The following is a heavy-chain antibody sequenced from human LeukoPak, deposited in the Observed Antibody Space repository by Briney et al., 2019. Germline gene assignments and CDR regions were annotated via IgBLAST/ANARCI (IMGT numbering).Heavy chain of an antibody. V-gene: IGHV6-1*01. Sequence: SQTLSLTFAISGDSVSANSAAWNWIRQSPSRGLEWLGRTYYRSKWYNDYAVSVKSRITINPDTSKNQFSLLLNPVTPEDTAVYYCARGGTGYCSTASCYFNSWGQGTLVTVSS. D-gene: IGHD2-2*01. CDR1: GDSVSANSAA. CDR2: TYYRSKWYN. J-gene: IGHJ4*02. CDR3: ARGGTGYCSTASCYFNS.